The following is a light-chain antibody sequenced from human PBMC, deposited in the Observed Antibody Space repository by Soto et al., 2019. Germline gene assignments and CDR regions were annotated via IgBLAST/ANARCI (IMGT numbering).Light chain of an antibody. J-gene: IGLJ3*02. CDR3: QTYDSSLGGSV. CDR1: SSNIGAGYD. V-gene: IGLV1-40*01. CDR2: GNS. Sequence: QSVLTQPPSVSGAPGQRVTISCTGSSSNIGAGYDVHWYQQLPGTAPKLLIYGNSNRPSGVPYRFSGSKSGTSASLAITGLQAPGEADYYCQTYDSSLGGSVFGGGTQLTVL.